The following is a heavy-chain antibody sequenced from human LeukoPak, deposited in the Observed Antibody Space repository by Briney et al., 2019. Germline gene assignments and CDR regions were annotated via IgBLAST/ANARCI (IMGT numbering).Heavy chain of an antibody. Sequence: SSVTVSCMSSGGTFSSYAISWVRQPPAQGREWMGGIIPIFGTANYAQKFQGRVTITADESTSTAYMELSSLRSEDTAVYYCAVTTGTDASDAFDIWGQGTMVTVSS. V-gene: IGHV1-69*13. CDR2: IIPIFGTA. J-gene: IGHJ3*02. CDR1: GGTFSSYA. CDR3: AVTTGTDASDAFDI. D-gene: IGHD1-1*01.